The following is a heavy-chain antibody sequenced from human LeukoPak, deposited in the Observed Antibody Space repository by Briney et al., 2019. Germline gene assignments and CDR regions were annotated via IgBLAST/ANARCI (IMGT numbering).Heavy chain of an antibody. CDR2: IEKDGSNK. Sequence: GGSLRLSCAASEFIFSNYGMGWVRQARGKGGEGVAFIEKDGSNKYYADSGRGGFTIWRENERKRLYMQMKRQREEDTAVYYCAKDPARGQLGIFDYWGQGVLVAVSS. D-gene: IGHD6-6*01. CDR3: AKDPARGQLGIFDY. J-gene: IGHJ4*02. CDR1: EFIFSNYG. V-gene: IGHV3-30*02.